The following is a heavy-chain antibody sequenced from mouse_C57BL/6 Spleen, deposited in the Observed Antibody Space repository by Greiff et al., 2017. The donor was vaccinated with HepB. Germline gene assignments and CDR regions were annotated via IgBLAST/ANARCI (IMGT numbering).Heavy chain of an antibody. Sequence: QVQLQQSGPELVKPGASVKLSCKASGYTFTSYDINWVKQRPGQGLEWIGWINPRDGSTKYSEKFKGKATLTVDTSSSTAYMELHSLTSEDSAVYFYAGGGSTYSLEAWAYWGQGTPVTVSA. J-gene: IGHJ3*01. CDR3: AGGGSTYSLEAWAY. CDR1: GYTFTSYD. D-gene: IGHD5-1*01. V-gene: IGHV1-85*01. CDR2: INPRDGST.